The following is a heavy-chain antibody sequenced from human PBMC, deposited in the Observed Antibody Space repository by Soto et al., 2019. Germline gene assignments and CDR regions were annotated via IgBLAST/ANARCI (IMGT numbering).Heavy chain of an antibody. CDR1: GVTFSSYA. J-gene: IGHJ2*01. CDR3: ARVYESFSYWYFDL. CDR2: IIPIFGTA. D-gene: IGHD3-22*01. V-gene: IGHV1-69*13. Sequence: SVKVSCKASGVTFSSYAISWVRQAPGQGLEWMGGIIPIFGTANYAQKFQGRVTITADESTSTAYMELSSLRSEDTAVYYCARVYESFSYWYFDLWGRGTLVTVSS.